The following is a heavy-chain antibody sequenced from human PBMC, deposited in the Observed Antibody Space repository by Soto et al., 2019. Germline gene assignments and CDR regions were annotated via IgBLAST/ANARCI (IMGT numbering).Heavy chain of an antibody. D-gene: IGHD3-16*01. J-gene: IGHJ4*02. CDR3: AADPPDWGVSAFDY. CDR2: IKSRINGETI. Sequence: EVQLAESGGDLVKPGGSLRLSCAASGFTFKTAWMNWVRQTPGKGLQWVGRIKSRINGETIDYAAPVKGRFSMSRDDSKNTLFLTMNAMTTEDTAIYYCAADPPDWGVSAFDYWGQGIMVTVSS. CDR1: GFTFKTAW. V-gene: IGHV3-15*07.